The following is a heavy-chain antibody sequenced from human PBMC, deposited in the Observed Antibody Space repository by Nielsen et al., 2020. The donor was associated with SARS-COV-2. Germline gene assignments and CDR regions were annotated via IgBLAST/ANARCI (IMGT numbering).Heavy chain of an antibody. V-gene: IGHV3-11*01. CDR2: ISSSGSTI. Sequence: GESLKISCAASGFTFSDYYMSWIRQAPGKGLEWVSYISSSGSTIYYADSVKGRFTISRDNAKNSLYLQMNSLRAEDTAVYYCARVSRGGIFDYYYYGMDVWGQGTTVTVSS. D-gene: IGHD2-21*01. CDR1: GFTFSDYY. CDR3: ARVSRGGIFDYYYYGMDV. J-gene: IGHJ6*02.